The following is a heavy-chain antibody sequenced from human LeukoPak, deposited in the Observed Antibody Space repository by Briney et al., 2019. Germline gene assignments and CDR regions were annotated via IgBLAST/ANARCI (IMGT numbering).Heavy chain of an antibody. D-gene: IGHD3-9*01. CDR1: GGSISSYY. Sequence: SETLSLTCTVSGGSISSYYWSLIRQPPGNGLEWIGYIDYSGSTNYNPSLKSRSTISVDTSKNQFSLKLSSVTAADTAVYYCARVTGYTIEDYFDYWGQGTLVTVSA. CDR3: ARVTGYTIEDYFDY. V-gene: IGHV4-59*01. J-gene: IGHJ4*02. CDR2: IDYSGST.